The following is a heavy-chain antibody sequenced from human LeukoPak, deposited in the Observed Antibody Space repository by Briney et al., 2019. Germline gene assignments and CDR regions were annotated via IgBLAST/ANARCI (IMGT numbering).Heavy chain of an antibody. CDR1: GFTFSNYA. Sequence: PGGSLRLSCSVSGFTFSNYAMHWVRQAPGKGLEYVSGISSNGGRTYYADSVKGRFTIPRDNSKNTMYVQMSTLRVEDTAVYYCVKDPHSSGRYYFDYWGQGTLVTVSS. D-gene: IGHD6-19*01. CDR2: ISSNGGRT. V-gene: IGHV3-64*05. J-gene: IGHJ4*02. CDR3: VKDPHSSGRYYFDY.